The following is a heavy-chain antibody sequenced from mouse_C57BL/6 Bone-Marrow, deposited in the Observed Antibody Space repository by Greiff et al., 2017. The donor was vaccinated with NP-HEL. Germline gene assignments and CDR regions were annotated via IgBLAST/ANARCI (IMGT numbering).Heavy chain of an antibody. J-gene: IGHJ4*01. CDR3: ARLYYNGGSYHYYAMDY. Sequence: EVMLVESGGGLVQPGGSLSLSCAASGFTFTDYYMSWVRQPPGKALEWLGFIRNKANGYTSEYSAYVKGRLTIDRDTSQRILYIEMNELRTGDSAAYYVARLYYNGGSYHYYAMDYWGQGTSVTVSS. CDR2: IRNKANGYTS. CDR1: GFTFTDYY. D-gene: IGHD1-1*01. V-gene: IGHV7-3*01.